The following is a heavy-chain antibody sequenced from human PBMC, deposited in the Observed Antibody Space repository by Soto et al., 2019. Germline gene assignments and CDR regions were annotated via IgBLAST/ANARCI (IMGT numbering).Heavy chain of an antibody. V-gene: IGHV1-69*06. J-gene: IGHJ6*02. CDR2: IIPIFGTA. Sequence: GASVKVSCKASGGTFSSYAISWVRQAPGQGLEWMGGIIPIFGTANYAQKFQGRATITADKSTSTAYMELSSLRSEDTAVYYCARDRTTVAGRDYGMDVWGQGTTVTVSS. CDR1: GGTFSSYA. D-gene: IGHD6-19*01. CDR3: ARDRTTVAGRDYGMDV.